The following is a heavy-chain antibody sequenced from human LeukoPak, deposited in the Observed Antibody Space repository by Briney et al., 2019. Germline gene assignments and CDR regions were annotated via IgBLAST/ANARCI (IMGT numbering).Heavy chain of an antibody. J-gene: IGHJ5*02. CDR2: INPNSGGT. V-gene: IGHV1-2*02. CDR3: APSMGGYDRVASDT. CDR1: GYTFTGYY. Sequence: GASVKVSCKASGYTFTGYYMHWVRQAPGQGLEWTGWINPNSGGTNYAQKFQGRVTMTRDTSISTAYMELSRLRSDDTAVYYCAPSMGGYDRVASDTWGQGTLVAVSS. D-gene: IGHD5-12*01.